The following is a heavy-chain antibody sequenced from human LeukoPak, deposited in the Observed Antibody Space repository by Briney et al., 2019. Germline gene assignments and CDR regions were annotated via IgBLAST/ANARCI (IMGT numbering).Heavy chain of an antibody. CDR3: ASLDVVVVAATLFDY. CDR1: GFTFSSYS. D-gene: IGHD2-15*01. Sequence: GGSLRLSCAASGFTFSSYSMNWVRQAPGKGLEWVSSISSSSNYIYYADSVKGRFTISRGNAKNSLYLQMNSLRAEDTAVYYCASLDVVVVAATLFDYWGQGTLVTVSS. V-gene: IGHV3-21*01. J-gene: IGHJ4*02. CDR2: ISSSSNYI.